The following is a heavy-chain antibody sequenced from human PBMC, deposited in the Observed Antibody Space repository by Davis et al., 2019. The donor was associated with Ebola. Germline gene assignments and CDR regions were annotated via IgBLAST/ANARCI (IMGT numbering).Heavy chain of an antibody. J-gene: IGHJ4*02. CDR2: IYHSGST. CDR1: GGSISSSSYY. CDR3: ASAVAWYSFDY. V-gene: IGHV4-39*07. D-gene: IGHD6-13*01. Sequence: SETLSLTCTVSGGSISSSSYYWGWIRQPPGKGLEWIGSIYHSGSTNYNPSLKSRVTISVDTSKNQFSLKLSSVTAADTAVYYCASAVAWYSFDYWGQGALVTVSS.